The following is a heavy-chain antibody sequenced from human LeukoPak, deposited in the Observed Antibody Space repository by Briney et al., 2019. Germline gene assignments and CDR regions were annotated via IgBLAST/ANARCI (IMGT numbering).Heavy chain of an antibody. D-gene: IGHD3-10*01. CDR3: TRARSSTRDHFYYYYMDV. J-gene: IGHJ6*03. V-gene: IGHV3-21*01. Sequence: GGSLRLSCAASGFTFSSYSMNWVRQAPGKGLEWVSFISSSSSNIYYAASVRGRFIISRDTAKNSLYLQMTSLRADDTAVCYCTRARSSTRDHFYYYYMDVWGKGTTVTVSS. CDR1: GFTFSSYS. CDR2: ISSSSSNI.